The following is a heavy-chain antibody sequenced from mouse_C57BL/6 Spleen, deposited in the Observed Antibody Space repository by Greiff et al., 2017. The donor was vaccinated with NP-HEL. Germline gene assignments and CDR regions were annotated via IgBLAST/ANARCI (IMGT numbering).Heavy chain of an antibody. D-gene: IGHD1-1*01. CDR1: GFNIKDDY. CDR3: TRAYGSSYDWYFDV. Sequence: VQLQQSGAELVRPGASVKLSCTASGFNIKDDYMHWVKQRPEQGLEWIGWIDPENGDTEYASKIHGKATITADTSSNPAYLQLSSLTSEDTAVYYCTRAYGSSYDWYFDVWGTGTTVTVSS. CDR2: IDPENGDT. V-gene: IGHV14-4*01. J-gene: IGHJ1*03.